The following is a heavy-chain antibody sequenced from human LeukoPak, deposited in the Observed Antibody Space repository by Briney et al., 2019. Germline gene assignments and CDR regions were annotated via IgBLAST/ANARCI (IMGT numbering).Heavy chain of an antibody. V-gene: IGHV3-23*01. CDR2: ISGSGGST. J-gene: IGHJ4*02. Sequence: GGSLRLSCAASGFTFSSYAMSWVRQAPGKGLEWVSAISGSGGSTYYADSVKGRFTISRDNSKNTLYLQMNSLRAEDTAVYYCARALYSSGWYGEYYFDYWGQGTLVTVSS. CDR3: ARALYSSGWYGEYYFDY. CDR1: GFTFSSYA. D-gene: IGHD6-19*01.